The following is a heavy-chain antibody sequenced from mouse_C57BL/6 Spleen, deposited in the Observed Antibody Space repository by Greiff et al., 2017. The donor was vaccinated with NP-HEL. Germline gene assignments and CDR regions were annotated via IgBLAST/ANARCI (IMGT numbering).Heavy chain of an antibody. CDR3: ARGLISGITTVVATDY. D-gene: IGHD1-1*01. Sequence: QVQLQQPGAELVKPGASVKLSCKASGYTFNSYWMHWVKQRPGQGLEWIGMIHPNSGITNYNEKLKSKATLTVDKSSSTAYMQLSSLTSEDSAVYYCARGLISGITTVVATDYWGQGTTLTVSS. J-gene: IGHJ2*01. V-gene: IGHV1-64*01. CDR1: GYTFNSYW. CDR2: IHPNSGIT.